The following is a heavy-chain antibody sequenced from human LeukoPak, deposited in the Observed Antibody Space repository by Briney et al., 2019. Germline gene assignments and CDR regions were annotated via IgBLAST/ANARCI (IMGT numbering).Heavy chain of an antibody. CDR1: GFTFSSYA. Sequence: GGSLRLSCAASGFTFSSYAMTWVRQAQGKGLEWVGTISGSGDTTYCADSVKGRFTISRDNSKNTLYLQMNSLRAEDTAVYYCAKGKSYCGGDCYNYWGQGTLVTVSS. CDR3: AKGKSYCGGDCYNY. V-gene: IGHV3-23*01. J-gene: IGHJ4*02. D-gene: IGHD2-21*02. CDR2: ISGSGDTT.